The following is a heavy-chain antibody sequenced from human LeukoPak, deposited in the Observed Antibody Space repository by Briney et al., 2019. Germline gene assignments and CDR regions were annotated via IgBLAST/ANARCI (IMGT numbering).Heavy chain of an antibody. CDR3: ASGYYGSGSYLTP. CDR1: GFTFDDYA. J-gene: IGHJ5*02. CDR2: MSGDGRST. Sequence: PGGSLRLSCAASGFTFDDYAMHWVRHAPGKGLVWVSRMSGDGRSTSYADSVKGRFTISRDNAKNTLYLQMDSLRGEDTAVYYCASGYYGSGSYLTPWGQGTLVTVSS. V-gene: IGHV3-74*01. D-gene: IGHD3-10*01.